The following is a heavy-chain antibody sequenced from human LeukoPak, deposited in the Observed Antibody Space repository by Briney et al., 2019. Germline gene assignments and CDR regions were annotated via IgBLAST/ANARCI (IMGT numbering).Heavy chain of an antibody. Sequence: GGSLRLSCAASGFTFSSYAMSWVRQAPGKGLEWISSITGAGDSTYYADSVKGRFTGRFTISRDNSKNTLYLQMSSLRAEDTAVYFCAKHPLTSSNYYMDVWGKGTAVTVSS. V-gene: IGHV3-23*01. CDR1: GFTFSSYA. CDR2: ITGAGDST. CDR3: AKHPLTSSNYYMDV. D-gene: IGHD3-9*01. J-gene: IGHJ6*03.